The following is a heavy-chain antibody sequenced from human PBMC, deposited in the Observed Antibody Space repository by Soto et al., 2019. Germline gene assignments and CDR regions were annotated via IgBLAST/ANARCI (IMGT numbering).Heavy chain of an antibody. Sequence: QVQLVQSGAEVKKPGASVKVSCKASGYTFTSYYIHWVRQAPGQGLEWMGIINPSGGSTSYAQKFQGRVKMTRDTSTSTVYMELSSLRSEDTAVYYCARRTISDAFDIWGQGTMVTVSS. CDR3: ARRTISDAFDI. V-gene: IGHV1-46*01. J-gene: IGHJ3*02. D-gene: IGHD3-10*01. CDR1: GYTFTSYY. CDR2: INPSGGST.